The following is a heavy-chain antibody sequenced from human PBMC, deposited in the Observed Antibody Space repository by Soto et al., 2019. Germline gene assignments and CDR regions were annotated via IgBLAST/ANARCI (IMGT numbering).Heavy chain of an antibody. Sequence: QLQLQESGPGLVKPSETLSLTCTVSGGSISSSSYYWGWIRQPPGKGLEWIGSIYYSGSTYYNPALKSRVTISVDTSKNQFSLKLSSVTAADTAVYYCASSSSGWYLNWFDPWGQGTLVTVSS. D-gene: IGHD6-19*01. CDR3: ASSSSGWYLNWFDP. CDR2: IYYSGST. V-gene: IGHV4-39*01. CDR1: GGSISSSSYY. J-gene: IGHJ5*02.